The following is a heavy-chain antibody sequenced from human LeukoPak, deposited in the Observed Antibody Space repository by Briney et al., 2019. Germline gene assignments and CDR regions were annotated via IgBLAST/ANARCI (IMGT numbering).Heavy chain of an antibody. CDR3: AKDRDDSSGYWPLGDI. J-gene: IGHJ4*01. CDR2: ISAIGGST. CDR1: GFTFSSYT. Sequence: GGSLRLSCAASGFTFSSYTMSWVRQPPGKVLEWVSAISAIGGSTYYADSVKGRFTISRDISKNTLYLKMNSLRAEDTAVYYCAKDRDDSSGYWPLGDIWGQGTLVTVSS. D-gene: IGHD3-22*01. V-gene: IGHV3-23*01.